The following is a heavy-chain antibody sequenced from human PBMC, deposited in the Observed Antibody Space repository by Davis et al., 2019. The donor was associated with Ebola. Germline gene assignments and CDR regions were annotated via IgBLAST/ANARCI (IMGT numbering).Heavy chain of an antibody. Sequence: PGGSLRLSCAASGFTFSPYTMKWVHQAPGKGLEWVSSIVSTGATTFYADSVKGRFTISRDNAKTSLFLQMNSLKDEDTAVYYCVRGWGVFDFWGQGTMVTVSS. CDR3: VRGWGVFDF. D-gene: IGHD3-16*01. CDR1: GFTFSPYT. V-gene: IGHV3-48*02. CDR2: IVSTGATT. J-gene: IGHJ3*01.